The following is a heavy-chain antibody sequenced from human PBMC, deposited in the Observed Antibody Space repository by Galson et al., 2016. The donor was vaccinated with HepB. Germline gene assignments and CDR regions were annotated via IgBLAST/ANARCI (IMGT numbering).Heavy chain of an antibody. CDR2: ITTYTGNT. V-gene: IGHV1-18*01. CDR1: GNSLNNYG. D-gene: IGHD1-26*01. Sequence: SVKVSCKASGNSLNNYGISWVRQAPGQGLEWMGWITTYTGNTNYAQKVQGRVTMTADTSTNTAYMELRSLRSDDTAVYYCAYIHIVGADLGYYSYGMGVWGQGTTVTVSS. J-gene: IGHJ6*02. CDR3: AYIHIVGADLGYYSYGMGV.